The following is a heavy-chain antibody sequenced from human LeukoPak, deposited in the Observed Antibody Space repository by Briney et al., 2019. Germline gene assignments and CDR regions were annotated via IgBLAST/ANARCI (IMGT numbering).Heavy chain of an antibody. J-gene: IGHJ3*02. Sequence: GESLKISRKGSGYSFTSYWIGWVRQMPGKGLEWMGIIYPGDSDTRYSPSFQGQVTISADKSISTAYLQWSSLKASDTAMYYCARPYGSGSYYNVGAFDIWGQGTMVTVSS. CDR2: IYPGDSDT. CDR3: ARPYGSGSYYNVGAFDI. D-gene: IGHD3-10*01. V-gene: IGHV5-51*01. CDR1: GYSFTSYW.